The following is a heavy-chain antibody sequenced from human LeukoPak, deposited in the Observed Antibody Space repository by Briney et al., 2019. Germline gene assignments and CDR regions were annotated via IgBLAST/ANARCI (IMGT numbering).Heavy chain of an antibody. V-gene: IGHV4-34*01. J-gene: IGHJ6*03. D-gene: IGHD2-2*02. CDR3: ARLIPYYYYMDV. CDR1: GGSFSGYY. Sequence: SETLSLTFAVYGGSFSGYYWSWIRQPPGKGLEWIGEINHSGSTNYNPSLKSRVTISVDTSKNQFSLKLSSVTAADTAVYYCARLIPYYYYMDVWGKGTTVTVSS. CDR2: INHSGST.